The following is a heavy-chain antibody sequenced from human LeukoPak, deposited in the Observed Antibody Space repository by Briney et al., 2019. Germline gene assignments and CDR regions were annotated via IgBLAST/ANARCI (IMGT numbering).Heavy chain of an antibody. D-gene: IGHD3-9*01. J-gene: IGHJ4*02. CDR2: ISGGGGST. CDR1: GFTFSGYA. CDR3: AKQSGLKGPYDILTGYLYYFDY. V-gene: IGHV3-23*01. Sequence: PGGSVRLSCAASGFTFSGYAMSWVRQAPGEGLEWVSAISGGGGSTYYADSVKGRFTISRGNSKNTLYLQMNSLRAEDTAVYYCAKQSGLKGPYDILTGYLYYFDYWGQGTLVTVSS.